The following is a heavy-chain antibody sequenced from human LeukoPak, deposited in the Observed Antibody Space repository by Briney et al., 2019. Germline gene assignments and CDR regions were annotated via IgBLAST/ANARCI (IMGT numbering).Heavy chain of an antibody. CDR2: ISSGGNTQ. J-gene: IGHJ4*02. CDR3: ARDIVNGPFVISLES. V-gene: IGHV3-48*04. Sequence: PGRSLRLSCAASGFTFSSYGIHWVRQVPGKGLEWVSHISSGGNTQYYADSVRGRFTMSRDNAKNSADLQMNSLRAEDTAVYYCARDIVNGPFVISLESWGQGALVTVSS. D-gene: IGHD2-21*01. CDR1: GFTFSSYG.